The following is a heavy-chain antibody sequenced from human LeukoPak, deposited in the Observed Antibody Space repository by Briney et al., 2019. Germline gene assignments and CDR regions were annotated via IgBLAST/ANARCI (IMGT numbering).Heavy chain of an antibody. J-gene: IGHJ4*02. D-gene: IGHD6-25*01. CDR2: ISVSSGTT. Sequence: ASVKVSCKASGYTFGDYGVTWVRQAPGQGLEWMGWISVSSGTTTYAEGFQGRLTMSTDSSTVTAYMEIRSLRPDDTAVYFCARDVSRGYMDLWGQGSLVTVAS. V-gene: IGHV1-18*01. CDR3: ARDVSRGYMDL. CDR1: GYTFGDYG.